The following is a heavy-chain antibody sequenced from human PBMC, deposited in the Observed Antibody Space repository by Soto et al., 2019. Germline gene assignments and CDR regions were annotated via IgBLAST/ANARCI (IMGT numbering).Heavy chain of an antibody. J-gene: IGHJ4*02. CDR3: ARDRGGAGATDY. CDR2: ISSSISTI. Sequence: EVQLVESGGGLVQPGGSLRLSCAASGFTFSNSGMNWVRQAPGKGLEWVAYISSSISTIRYADSVKGRFTISRDNAKNSLFLQMNSLRDEDTAVYYCARDRGGAGATDYWGQGTLVTVSS. D-gene: IGHD1-26*01. CDR1: GFTFSNSG. V-gene: IGHV3-48*02.